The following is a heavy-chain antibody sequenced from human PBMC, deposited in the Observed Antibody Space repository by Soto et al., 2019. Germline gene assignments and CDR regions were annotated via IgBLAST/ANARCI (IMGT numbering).Heavy chain of an antibody. D-gene: IGHD6-19*01. CDR1: GFTFSNYA. CDR2: ISYDGSNK. V-gene: IGHV3-30-3*01. CDR3: ARDRAGDY. Sequence: QVQLVESGGGVVQPGRSLRLSCAASGFTFSNYAMHWVRQAPGKGLEWVAVISYDGSNKYYADSVKGRFTISRDNSKNTLYLKMNSLRAEDTAVYYCARDRAGDYWGQGTLVTVSS. J-gene: IGHJ4*02.